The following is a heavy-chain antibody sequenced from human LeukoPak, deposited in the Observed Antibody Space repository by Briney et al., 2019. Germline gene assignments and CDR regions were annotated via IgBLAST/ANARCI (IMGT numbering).Heavy chain of an antibody. Sequence: PGGSLRLSCAASGFTFSDYYMTWIRQAPGKGLEWLSYINTGSTYTNYANSVKGRFTISRDNAKNSLHLQLNSLRAEDTAVYYCTREDNWYFDLWGRGTLVTVSS. V-gene: IGHV3-11*05. J-gene: IGHJ2*01. CDR1: GFTFSDYY. CDR2: INTGSTYT. CDR3: TREDNWYFDL.